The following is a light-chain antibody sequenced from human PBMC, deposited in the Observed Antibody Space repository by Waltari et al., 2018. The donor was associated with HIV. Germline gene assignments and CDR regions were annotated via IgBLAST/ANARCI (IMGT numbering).Light chain of an antibody. V-gene: IGKV3-15*01. CDR3: QHYNNWPPWT. CDR1: QSVNSN. Sequence: EIVMTPSPATLSVSPGERATLSCRASQSVNSNLAWYQQKPGQAPRLLIYGASTRATGIPARFSGSGSGTEFTLTISSLQSEDFAVYYCQHYNNWPPWTFGQGTQLEIK. J-gene: IGKJ2*02. CDR2: GAS.